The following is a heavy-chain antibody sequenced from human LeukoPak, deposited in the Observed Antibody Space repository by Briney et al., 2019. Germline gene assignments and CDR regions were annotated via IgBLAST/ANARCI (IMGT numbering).Heavy chain of an antibody. CDR3: AKDPGSGYAIDP. J-gene: IGHJ5*02. CDR2: IRYDGSNK. CDR1: GFTFSSYG. D-gene: IGHD5-12*01. Sequence: GGSLRLSCAASGFTFSSYGMHWVRQAPGKGLEWVAFIRYDGSNKYYADSVKGRFTITRDNSKNTLYLQMYSLRAEDTAVYYCAKDPGSGYAIDPWGQGTLVTVSS. V-gene: IGHV3-30*02.